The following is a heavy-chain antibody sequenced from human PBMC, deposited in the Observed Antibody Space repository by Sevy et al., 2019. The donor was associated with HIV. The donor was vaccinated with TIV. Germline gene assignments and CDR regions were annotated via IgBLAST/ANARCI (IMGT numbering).Heavy chain of an antibody. Sequence: GSSLRLSCEASGFTFSSYWMSWVRQAPGKGLEWVANIKEDGSVKYYVESVKGRFTISRDNAKNSVYLQMNSLRAEDAALYYCVRAIGAAGSYWGLGTLVTVSS. V-gene: IGHV3-7*01. D-gene: IGHD6-13*01. CDR3: VRAIGAAGSY. CDR1: GFTFSSYW. J-gene: IGHJ4*02. CDR2: IKEDGSVK.